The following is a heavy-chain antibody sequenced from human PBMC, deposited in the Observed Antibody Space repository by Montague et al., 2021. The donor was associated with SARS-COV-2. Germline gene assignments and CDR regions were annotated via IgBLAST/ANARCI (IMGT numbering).Heavy chain of an antibody. CDR1: DGAIRSYY. V-gene: IGHV4-59*08. CDR3: TRLPWGSGTWVYFDS. D-gene: IGHD3-10*01. J-gene: IGHJ4*01. Sequence: SETLSLTCTVSDGAIRSYYWKWMRQTPGKGLEWIGCMHDSGTANYNPSLRSRVTLMVDASRNQFSLELSSVTAADTAMYYCTRLPWGSGTWVYFDSWAHGTLVTVSS. CDR2: MHDSGTA.